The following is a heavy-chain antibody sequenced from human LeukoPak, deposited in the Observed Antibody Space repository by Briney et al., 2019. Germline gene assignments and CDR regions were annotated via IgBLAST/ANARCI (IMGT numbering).Heavy chain of an antibody. CDR2: IWYDGSNK. CDR3: ARADDSSGYYGYYYGMDV. V-gene: IGHV3-33*01. CDR1: GFTFSSYG. Sequence: GGSLRLSCAASGFTFSSYGMHWVRQAPGKGLEWVAVIWYDGSNKYYADSVKGRFTISRDNSKNTLYLQMSSLRAEDTAVYYCARADDSSGYYGYYYGMDVWGQGTTVTVSS. J-gene: IGHJ6*02. D-gene: IGHD3-22*01.